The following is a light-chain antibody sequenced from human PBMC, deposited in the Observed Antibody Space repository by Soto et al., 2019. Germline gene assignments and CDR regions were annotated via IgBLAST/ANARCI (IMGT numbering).Light chain of an antibody. CDR1: QSISNY. CDR2: STF. Sequence: DIQMTQSTFSLSLSVGYRVIIYCRASQSISNYLNWYQQKPGKAPNLLIYSTFSWQSGVPSRFSGSGSGTDFALTISSRQPEAFATYFCQQSDSTHLYTLGQGTRLEIK. CDR3: QQSDSTHLYT. V-gene: IGKV1-39*01. J-gene: IGKJ2*01.